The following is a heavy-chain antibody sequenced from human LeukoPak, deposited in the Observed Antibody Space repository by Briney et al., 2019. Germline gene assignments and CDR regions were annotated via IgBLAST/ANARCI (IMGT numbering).Heavy chain of an antibody. J-gene: IGHJ4*02. D-gene: IGHD6-19*01. Sequence: PSETLSLTCTVSGGSISSYYWSWIRQPPGKGLEWIGEINHSGSTNYNPSLKSRVTISVDTSKNQFSLKLSSVTAADTAVYYCARLGSASGWYYFDYWGQGTLVTVSS. V-gene: IGHV4-34*01. CDR2: INHSGST. CDR3: ARLGSASGWYYFDY. CDR1: GGSISSYY.